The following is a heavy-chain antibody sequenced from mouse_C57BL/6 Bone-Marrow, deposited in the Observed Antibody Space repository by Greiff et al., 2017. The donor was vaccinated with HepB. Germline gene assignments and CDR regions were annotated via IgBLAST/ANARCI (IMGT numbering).Heavy chain of an antibody. J-gene: IGHJ4*01. CDR2: IDPSDSET. D-gene: IGHD2-1*01. CDR1: GYTFTSYW. V-gene: IGHV1-52*01. CDR3: AREDYGNYLDYYAMDY. Sequence: VQLQQPGAELVRPGSSVKLSCKASGYTFTSYWMHWVKQRPIQGLEWIGNIDPSDSETHYNQKFKDKATLTVDKSSSTAYMQLSSLTSEDSAVYYCAREDYGNYLDYYAMDYWGQGTSVTVSS.